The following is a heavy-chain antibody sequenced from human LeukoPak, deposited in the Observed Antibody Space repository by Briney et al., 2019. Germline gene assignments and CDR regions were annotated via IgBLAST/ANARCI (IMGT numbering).Heavy chain of an antibody. D-gene: IGHD3-22*01. CDR3: ARVLGDSSGYYYRDDWFDP. V-gene: IGHV3-7*03. CDR2: IKQDGSEK. J-gene: IGHJ5*02. CDR1: GFTFSSYW. Sequence: GGSLRLSCAASGFTFSSYWMSWVRQAPGKGLEWVANIKQDGSEKYYVDSVKGRFTISRDNTKNSLYLQMNSLRAEDTAVYYCARVLGDSSGYYYRDDWFDPWGQGTLVTVSS.